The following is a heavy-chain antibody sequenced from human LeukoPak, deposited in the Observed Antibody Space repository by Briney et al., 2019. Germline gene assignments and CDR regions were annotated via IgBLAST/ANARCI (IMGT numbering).Heavy chain of an antibody. J-gene: IGHJ4*02. V-gene: IGHV3-30*02. CDR1: GFTFSSYG. CDR3: ARPQIDSYGYWYFDY. Sequence: PGGSLRLSCAASGFTFSSYGMHWVRQAPGKGLEWVAFIRYDGSNKYYADSVKGRFTISRDNSKNTLYLQMNSLRAEDTAVFYCARPQIDSYGYWYFDYWGQGTLVTVSS. CDR2: IRYDGSNK. D-gene: IGHD5-18*01.